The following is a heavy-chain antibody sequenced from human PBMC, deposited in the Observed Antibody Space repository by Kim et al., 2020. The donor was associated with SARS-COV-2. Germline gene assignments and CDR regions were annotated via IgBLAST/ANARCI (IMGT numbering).Heavy chain of an antibody. V-gene: IGHV3-13*01. D-gene: IGHD3-3*01. CDR2: IGTAGDT. J-gene: IGHJ6*02. Sequence: GGSLRLSCAASGFTFSSYDMHWVRQATGKGLEWVSAIGTAGDTYYPGSVKGRFTISRENAKNSLYLQMNSLRAGDTAVYYCARAYPYVLRFLEFSGGMDVWGQATTVTVSS. CDR1: GFTFSSYD. CDR3: ARAYPYVLRFLEFSGGMDV.